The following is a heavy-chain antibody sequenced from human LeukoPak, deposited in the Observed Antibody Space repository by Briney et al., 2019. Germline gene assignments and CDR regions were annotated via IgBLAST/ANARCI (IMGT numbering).Heavy chain of an antibody. CDR2: ISYDGSNK. Sequence: PGRTLRLSCAASGFTYSSYAMHGVRQAPGKGLEGVAVISYDGSNKYYADSVKGRYTISRDNSKNTLYLQMNSVRAEDTAVYYCARDIRYGSGSYRVYYYYGMDVWGQGTTVSVSS. V-gene: IGHV3-30-3*01. D-gene: IGHD3-10*01. J-gene: IGHJ6*02. CDR3: ARDIRYGSGSYRVYYYYGMDV. CDR1: GFTYSSYA.